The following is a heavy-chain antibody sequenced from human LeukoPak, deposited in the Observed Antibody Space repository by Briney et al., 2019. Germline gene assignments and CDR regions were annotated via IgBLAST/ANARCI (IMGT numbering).Heavy chain of an antibody. CDR3: ARGFEGSQLLWRNYYYYGMDV. CDR1: GGSISSSNW. CDR2: IYHSGST. J-gene: IGHJ6*02. D-gene: IGHD2-2*01. V-gene: IGHV4-4*02. Sequence: SETLSLTCGVSGGSISSSNWWSWVRQPPGKGLEWIGEIYHSGSTNYNPFLKSRVTISVDTSKNQFSLKLSSVTAADTAVYYCARGFEGSQLLWRNYYYYGMDVWGQGTTVTVSS.